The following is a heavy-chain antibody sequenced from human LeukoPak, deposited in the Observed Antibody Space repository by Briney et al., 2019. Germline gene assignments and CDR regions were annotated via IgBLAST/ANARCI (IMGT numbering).Heavy chain of an antibody. CDR1: GYTFTDYY. V-gene: IGHV1-2*02. Sequence: ASVKVSCKPSGYTFTDYYMHWVRQAPGQGFEWMGWINPNDGDTNYAQKFQGRVTITRDTSISTAHMEVSRLRSDDTAVYYCARANFLYCSSTTCLFDYWGQGTLVTVSS. CDR2: INPNDGDT. J-gene: IGHJ4*02. D-gene: IGHD2-2*01. CDR3: ARANFLYCSSTTCLFDY.